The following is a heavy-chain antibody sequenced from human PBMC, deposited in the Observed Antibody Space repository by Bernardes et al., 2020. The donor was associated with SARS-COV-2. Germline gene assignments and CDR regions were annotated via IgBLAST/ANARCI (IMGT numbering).Heavy chain of an antibody. Sequence: GGSLRLSCVASVFSFNNYWLSWVRQVPGKGLEFVANIKSDGSNKGYVDSVKGRFTISTDIAKSSLYLQMTSLRAEDTAVYYCLGRGSQSYWGQGILVTVSS. CDR1: VFSFNNYW. V-gene: IGHV3-7*03. D-gene: IGHD3-10*01. CDR2: IKSDGSNK. J-gene: IGHJ4*02. CDR3: LGRGSQSY.